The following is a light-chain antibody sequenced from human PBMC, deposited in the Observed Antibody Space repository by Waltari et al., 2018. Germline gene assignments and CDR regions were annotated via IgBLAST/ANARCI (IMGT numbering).Light chain of an antibody. CDR2: KAS. Sequence: DIQMTQSPSTLSVSVGDSVTITCRASQSISSWLAWYQQKPGKAPKLLIYKASNLESGVPSRFSGSGSGTEFTLTISSLQPDDFATYYCQQYDDYLYSFGQGTKLEIE. CDR1: QSISSW. CDR3: QQYDDYLYS. J-gene: IGKJ2*03. V-gene: IGKV1-5*03.